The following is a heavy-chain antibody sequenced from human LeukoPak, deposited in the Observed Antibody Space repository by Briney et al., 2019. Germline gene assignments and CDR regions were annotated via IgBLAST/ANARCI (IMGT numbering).Heavy chain of an antibody. Sequence: PGGSLRLSCAASGYTFTSYYMHWVRQAPGQGLEWMGIINPSGGSTSYAQKFQGRVTMTRDMSTSTVYMELSSLRSEDTAVYYCAREGSTDYYDSSGYLDYWGQGTLVTVSS. CDR3: AREGSTDYYDSSGYLDY. CDR2: INPSGGST. J-gene: IGHJ4*02. D-gene: IGHD3-22*01. CDR1: GYTFTSYY. V-gene: IGHV1-46*01.